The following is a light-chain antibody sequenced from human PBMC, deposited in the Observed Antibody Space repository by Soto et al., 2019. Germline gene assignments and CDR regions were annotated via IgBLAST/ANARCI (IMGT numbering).Light chain of an antibody. Sequence: QSVLTQPPSVSGAPGQRVTISCTGSSSNIGGGYDVPWYQQLPGTAPKLLIYGNSNRPSGVPDRFSGSKSGTSASLAITGLQAEDEADYYCQSYDGSLGVFGTGTKLTVL. CDR1: SSNIGGGYD. CDR3: QSYDGSLGV. J-gene: IGLJ1*01. CDR2: GNS. V-gene: IGLV1-40*01.